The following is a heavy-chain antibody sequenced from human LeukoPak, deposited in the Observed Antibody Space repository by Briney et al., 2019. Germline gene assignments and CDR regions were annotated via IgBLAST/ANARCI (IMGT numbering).Heavy chain of an antibody. Sequence: KPSETLSLTCTVPGGSISSYYWSWIRQPPGKGLEWIGYIYYSGSTNYNPSLKSRVTISVDTSKNQFSLKLSSVTAADTAVYYCARAGIQLWFPLVAFDIWAKGQWSPSLQ. CDR3: ARAGIQLWFPLVAFDI. D-gene: IGHD5-18*01. V-gene: IGHV4-59*01. CDR1: GGSISSYY. J-gene: IGHJ3*02. CDR2: IYYSGST.